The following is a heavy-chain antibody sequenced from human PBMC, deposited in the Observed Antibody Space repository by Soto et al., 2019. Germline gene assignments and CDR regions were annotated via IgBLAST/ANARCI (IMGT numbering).Heavy chain of an antibody. CDR1: GFTFSSYG. D-gene: IGHD6-6*01. V-gene: IGHV3-33*01. CDR2: IWYDGSNK. J-gene: IGHJ4*02. CDR3: ARTFLGSSPAIDY. Sequence: HPGGSLRLSCAASGFTFSSYGMHWVRQAPGKGLEWVAVIWYDGSNKYYADSVKGRFTISRDNSKNTLYLQMNSLRAEDTAVYYCARTFLGSSPAIDYWGQGTLVTVSS.